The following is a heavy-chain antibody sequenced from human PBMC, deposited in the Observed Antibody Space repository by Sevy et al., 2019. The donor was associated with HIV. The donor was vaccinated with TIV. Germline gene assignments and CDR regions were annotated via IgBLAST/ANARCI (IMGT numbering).Heavy chain of an antibody. Sequence: GGSLRLSCAASGFTFSDYYMSWIRQAPGKGLEWVSYISSSGSTIYYADSVKGRFTISRDNAKNSLYLQMNSLRAEDTAVYYCATNQIPYCSSTSCPFDYWGQGTLVTVSS. CDR1: GFTFSDYY. CDR2: ISSSGSTI. CDR3: ATNQIPYCSSTSCPFDY. V-gene: IGHV3-11*01. J-gene: IGHJ4*02. D-gene: IGHD2-2*01.